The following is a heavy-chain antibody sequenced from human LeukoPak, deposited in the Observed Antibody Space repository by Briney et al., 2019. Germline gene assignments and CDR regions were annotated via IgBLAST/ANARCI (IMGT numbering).Heavy chain of an antibody. CDR2: IYYSGST. CDR1: GGSISSYY. V-gene: IGHV4-59*01. J-gene: IGHJ1*01. CDR3: VRDHYYDSSGYTFRH. Sequence: SETLSLTCTVSGGSISSYYWSWIRQPPGKGLEWIGYIYYSGSTNYNPSLKSRVTISVDTSKNQFSLKLSSVTAADAAVYYCVRDHYYDSSGYTFRHWGQGTLVTVSS. D-gene: IGHD3-22*01.